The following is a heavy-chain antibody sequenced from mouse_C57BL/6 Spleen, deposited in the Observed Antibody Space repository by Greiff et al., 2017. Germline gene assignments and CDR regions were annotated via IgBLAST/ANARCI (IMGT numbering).Heavy chain of an antibody. CDR2: ITPHNGGT. J-gene: IGHJ3*01. D-gene: IGHD2-3*01. V-gene: IGHV1-18*01. CDR3: ARYYDGYYAY. CDR1: GYTFTDYH. Sequence: VQLQQSGPELVKPGASVKIPCKASGYTFTDYHMDWVKQSHGKSLEWIGDITPHNGGTIYHQKFTGKATLTVDKSSSTAYMELRSLTSEDTAVYYCARYYDGYYAYWGQGTLVTVSA.